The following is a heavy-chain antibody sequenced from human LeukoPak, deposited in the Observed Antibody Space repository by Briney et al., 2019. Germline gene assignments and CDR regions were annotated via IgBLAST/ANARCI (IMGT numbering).Heavy chain of an antibody. CDR1: GFTFDDYA. D-gene: IGHD2-15*01. CDR3: AKDGGGGYCSGGSCYWAWFDP. CDR2: ISWNSGSI. V-gene: IGHV3-9*01. Sequence: PRGSLRLSCAASGFTFDDYAMHWVRQAPGKGLEWVSGISWNSGSIGYADSVKGRFTISRDNAKNSLYLQMNSLRAEDTALYYCAKDGGGGYCSGGSCYWAWFDPWGQGTLVTVSS. J-gene: IGHJ5*02.